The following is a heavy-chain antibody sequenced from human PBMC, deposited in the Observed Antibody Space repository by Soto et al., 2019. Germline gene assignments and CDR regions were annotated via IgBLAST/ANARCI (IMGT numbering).Heavy chain of an antibody. V-gene: IGHV4-31*03. CDR1: GGSINSGGYY. Sequence: QVQLQESGPGLVKPSQTLSLTCTVSGGSINSGGYYWSWIRQHPGKGLEYIGYIYYSGSTYYNPSLKSRVTISVDTSKNQFSLKLSSVTSADTAVYYCARDLGFGESRGWFDPWGQGTLVTVSS. J-gene: IGHJ5*02. CDR2: IYYSGST. CDR3: ARDLGFGESRGWFDP. D-gene: IGHD3-10*01.